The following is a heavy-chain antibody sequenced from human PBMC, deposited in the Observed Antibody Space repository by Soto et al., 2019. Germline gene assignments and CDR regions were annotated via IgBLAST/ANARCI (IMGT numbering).Heavy chain of an antibody. V-gene: IGHV1-18*01. CDR3: ATNLHTPYSYSPLDV. CDR2: ISGYNGDT. D-gene: IGHD2-15*01. Sequence: QGQLVQSGAEVKKPGASVKVSCKASGYTFTRYGISWVRQAPGQGLEWMGWISGYNGDTKYAQKFQGRVTMTIDTPTTTAVMELRSPTSPATAVYYCATNLHTPYSYSPLDVCCQGTTVTVSS. J-gene: IGHJ6*02. CDR1: GYTFTRYG.